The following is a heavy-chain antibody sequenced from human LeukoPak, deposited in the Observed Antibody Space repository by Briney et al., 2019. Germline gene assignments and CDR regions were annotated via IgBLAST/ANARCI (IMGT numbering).Heavy chain of an antibody. Sequence: PGRSLRLSCAASGFTFSSYGIHWVRQAPGKGLEWVAFISYDATNKYFTDSVKGRFTISRDNSKKTLYLQINSLRPEDTAVYYCAKESWSTDSGKGALDIWGQGTMVTVSS. CDR3: AKESWSTDSGKGALDI. D-gene: IGHD3-10*01. J-gene: IGHJ3*02. CDR2: ISYDATNK. CDR1: GFTFSSYG. V-gene: IGHV3-30*18.